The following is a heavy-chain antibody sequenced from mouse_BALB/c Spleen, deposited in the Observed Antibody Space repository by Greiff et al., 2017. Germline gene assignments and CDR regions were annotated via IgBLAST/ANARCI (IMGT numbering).Heavy chain of an antibody. J-gene: IGHJ2*01. CDR1: GFTFSSYA. Sequence: DVKLVESGGGLVKPGGSLKLSCAASGFTFSSYAMSWVRQSPEKRLEWVAEISSGGSYTYYPDTVTGRFTISRDNAKNTLYLEMSSLRSEDTAMYYCAGVLITTVAFDYWGEGTTLTVSA. V-gene: IGHV5-9-4*01. D-gene: IGHD1-1*01. CDR2: ISSGGSYT. CDR3: AGVLITTVAFDY.